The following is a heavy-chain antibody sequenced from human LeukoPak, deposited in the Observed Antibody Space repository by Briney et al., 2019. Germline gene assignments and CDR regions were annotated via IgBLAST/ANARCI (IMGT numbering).Heavy chain of an antibody. CDR2: IIPILGIA. Sequence: SVKVSCKASGGTFSSYAISWVRQAPGQGLEWMGRIIPILGIANYAQKFQGRVTITADKSTSTAYMELSSLRSEDTAVYYCARDVDYDSSGHPDWGQGTLVTVSS. D-gene: IGHD3-22*01. J-gene: IGHJ4*02. V-gene: IGHV1-69*04. CDR1: GGTFSSYA. CDR3: ARDVDYDSSGHPD.